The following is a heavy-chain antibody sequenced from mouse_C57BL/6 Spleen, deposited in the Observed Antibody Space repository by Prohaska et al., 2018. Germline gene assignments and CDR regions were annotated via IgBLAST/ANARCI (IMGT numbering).Heavy chain of an antibody. D-gene: IGHD1-1*01. CDR3: ARDLLPSYAMDY. Sequence: TISFTWMHWVKQRPGQGLEWIGNINPSNGGTNYNEKFKSKATLTVDKSSSTAYMQRSSLTSEDSPVYYFARDLLPSYAMDYWGQGTSVTVSS. CDR2: INPSNGGT. J-gene: IGHJ4*01. CDR1: TISFTW. V-gene: IGHV1-53*01.